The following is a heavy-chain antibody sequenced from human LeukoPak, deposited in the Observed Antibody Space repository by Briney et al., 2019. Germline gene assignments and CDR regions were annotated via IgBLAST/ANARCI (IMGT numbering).Heavy chain of an antibody. CDR2: MNHSGST. CDR3: ARPLSVTTPVGAFDI. V-gene: IGHV4-34*01. CDR1: RRSLAGYY. Sequence: SQTRSLTWAVDRRSLAGYYWSWVRQPPGKGLEWVGEMNHSGSTNYHPSVKSRVTMTVDTSKNQFSLKLSSVTAADTAVYYCARPLSVTTPVGAFDIWGQGTMVTVSS. J-gene: IGHJ3*02. D-gene: IGHD4-17*01.